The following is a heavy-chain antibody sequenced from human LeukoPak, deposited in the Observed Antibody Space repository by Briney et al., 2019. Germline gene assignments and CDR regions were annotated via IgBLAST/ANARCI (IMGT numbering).Heavy chain of an antibody. CDR2: ISDSAGHT. V-gene: IGHV3-23*01. CDR3: AKDGVWQSYYFDY. CDR1: GFTFSSYA. Sequence: PGGSLRLSCAASGFTFSSYAMTWVRQAPGKGLEWVSSISDSAGHTYYADSVRGRFTISRDNSKNTVFLQMNSLRAEDPAVYYCAKDGVWQSYYFDYWGQGTLVTVSS. D-gene: IGHD6-19*01. J-gene: IGHJ4*02.